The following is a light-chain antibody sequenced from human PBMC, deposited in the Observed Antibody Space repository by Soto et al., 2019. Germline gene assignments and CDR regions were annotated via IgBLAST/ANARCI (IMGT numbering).Light chain of an antibody. Sequence: EVVLTQSPGTLSLSPGERATLSCRASQSVTNKYLAWYQQKPGQAPRLLIFGSSDRATCIPDRFSGSGSGTDFTVTISRLEPEDFAVYYCQQYGSSPPYTFGQGTKLEI. CDR3: QQYGSSPPYT. J-gene: IGKJ2*01. CDR2: GSS. CDR1: QSVTNKY. V-gene: IGKV3-20*01.